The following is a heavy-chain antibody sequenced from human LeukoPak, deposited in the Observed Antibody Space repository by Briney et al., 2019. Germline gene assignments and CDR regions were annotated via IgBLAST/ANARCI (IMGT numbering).Heavy chain of an antibody. V-gene: IGHV4-39*01. CDR3: ARHVYWSTVTTDMDV. Sequence: SETLSLTCTVSGGSISSSSYYWGWIRQPPGKGLEWIGSIYYSGSTYYNPSLKSRVTISVDTSKNQFSLKLSSVTAADTAVYYCARHVYWSTVTTDMDVWGKGTTVTVPS. CDR2: IYYSGST. J-gene: IGHJ6*03. CDR1: GGSISSSSYY. D-gene: IGHD4-11*01.